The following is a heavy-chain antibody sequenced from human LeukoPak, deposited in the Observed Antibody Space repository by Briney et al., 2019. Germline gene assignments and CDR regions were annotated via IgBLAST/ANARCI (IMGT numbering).Heavy chain of an antibody. CDR3: ARESYYGSGSGYYFDY. CDR1: EFSVGSNY. D-gene: IGHD3-10*01. CDR2: IYSGGST. J-gene: IGHJ4*02. V-gene: IGHV3-66*01. Sequence: GGSLRLSCAASEFSVGSNYMTWVRQAPGKGLEWVSLIYSGGSTYYADSVKGRFTISRDNSKNTLYLQMNSLRAEDTAVYYCARESYYGSGSGYYFDYWGQGTLVTVSS.